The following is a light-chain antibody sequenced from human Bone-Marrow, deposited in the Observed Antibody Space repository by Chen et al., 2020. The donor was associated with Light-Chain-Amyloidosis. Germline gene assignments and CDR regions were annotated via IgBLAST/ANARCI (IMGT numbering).Light chain of an antibody. V-gene: IGLV1-47*01. CDR1: SSNIGKNY. CDR3: AAWDGSLRGVV. Sequence: QSVLTQPPSASGTPGQRVLLSCSGSSSNIGKNYVYWYQQLPGAAPKPLIYNNNQRPSGVSDRFSGSKSGTSASLAISGLRSEDEADYHCAAWDGSLRGVVFGGGSKLTVL. CDR2: NNN. J-gene: IGLJ2*01.